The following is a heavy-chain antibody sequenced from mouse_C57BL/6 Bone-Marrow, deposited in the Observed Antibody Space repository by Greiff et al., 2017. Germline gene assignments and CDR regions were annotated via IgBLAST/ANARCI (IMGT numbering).Heavy chain of an antibody. D-gene: IGHD1-1*01. CDR1: GYTFTSYW. V-gene: IGHV1-64*01. CDR2: IHPNSGST. Sequence: QVQLQQSGAELVKPGASVKLSCKASGYTFTSYWMNWVKQRPGQGLEWIGMIHPNSGSTNYNEKFKSKATLTVDKSSSTAYMQLSSLTSEDSAVYSCARCYGSTLYYAMDYWGQGTSVTVSS. J-gene: IGHJ4*01. CDR3: ARCYGSTLYYAMDY.